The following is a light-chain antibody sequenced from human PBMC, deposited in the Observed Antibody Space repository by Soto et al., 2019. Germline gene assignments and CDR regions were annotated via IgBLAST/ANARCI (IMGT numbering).Light chain of an antibody. Sequence: DIVMTQSPDSLAVSLGERATINCKSSQSVLYISNNKNYLAWYQQKPGQPPKLLIYWASTRESGVPDRFSGSGSGTDFTLTISSLQAEDVAVYYCQQYYSTPWTFDQGTKVVIK. CDR2: WAS. CDR1: QSVLYISNNKNY. V-gene: IGKV4-1*01. J-gene: IGKJ1*01. CDR3: QQYYSTPWT.